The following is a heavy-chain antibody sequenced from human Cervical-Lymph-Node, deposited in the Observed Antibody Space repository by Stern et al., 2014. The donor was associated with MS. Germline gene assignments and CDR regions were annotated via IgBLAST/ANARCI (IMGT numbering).Heavy chain of an antibody. Sequence: EVQLVQSGAEVKKPGESLKISCEGFGYNFIAQWIGWVRQMPGKGLEYMGIIHPGDSDTRYTSSFQGHITLSVDRSISTAFLQWSSLKASDTGIYYCASAGTGGRFVWGQGNTVTVSS. CDR3: ASAGTGGRFV. V-gene: IGHV5-51*03. CDR1: GYNFIAQW. J-gene: IGHJ6*02. D-gene: IGHD3-16*01. CDR2: IHPGDSDT.